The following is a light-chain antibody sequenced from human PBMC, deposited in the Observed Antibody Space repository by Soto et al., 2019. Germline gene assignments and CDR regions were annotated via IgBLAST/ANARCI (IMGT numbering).Light chain of an antibody. CDR2: AVS. Sequence: DIQMTQSPSSLSASVGDRVTITCRASQDVTNNLSWFQQKTGKAPKRLIYAVSSLQSGVPSRFSGSGSGTDFTLTISSLQPEDFATYYCLHHAAYPWTFGHGTKVEI. CDR3: LHHAAYPWT. J-gene: IGKJ1*01. V-gene: IGKV1-17*01. CDR1: QDVTNN.